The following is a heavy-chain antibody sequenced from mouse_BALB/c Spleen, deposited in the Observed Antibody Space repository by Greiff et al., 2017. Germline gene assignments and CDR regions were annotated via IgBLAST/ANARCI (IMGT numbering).Heavy chain of an antibody. CDR3: ARDGYYDYDDYAMDY. J-gene: IGHJ4*01. CDR1: GFSLTGYG. V-gene: IGHV2-6-7*01. D-gene: IGHD2-4*01. Sequence: VQLQQSGPGLVAPSQSLSITCTVSGFSLTGYGVNWVRQPPGKGLEWLGMIWGDGSTDYNSALKSRLSISKDNSKSQVFLKMNSLQTDDTARYYCARDGYYDYDDYAMDYWGQGTSVTVSS. CDR2: IWGDGST.